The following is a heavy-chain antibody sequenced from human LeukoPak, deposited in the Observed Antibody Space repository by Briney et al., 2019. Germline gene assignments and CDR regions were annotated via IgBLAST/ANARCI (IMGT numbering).Heavy chain of an antibody. Sequence: SETLSLTCAVYGGSFSGYYWSWIRQPPGKGLEWIGYIYYSGSTNYNPSLKSRVTISVDTSKNQFSLKLSSVTAADTAVYYCARHLPRWSGYPNDAFDIWGQGTMVTVSS. J-gene: IGHJ3*02. CDR2: IYYSGST. CDR1: GGSFSGYY. V-gene: IGHV4-59*08. CDR3: ARHLPRWSGYPNDAFDI. D-gene: IGHD3-3*01.